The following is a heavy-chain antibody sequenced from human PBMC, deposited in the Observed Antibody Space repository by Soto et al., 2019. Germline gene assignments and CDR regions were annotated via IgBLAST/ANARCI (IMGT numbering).Heavy chain of an antibody. J-gene: IGHJ3*02. Sequence: EVQLVESGGDLVQPGGSLRLSCAASGFTFSSHWMHWVRRVPGKGLVWVSHINTDGGITGYADSVKGLCTISRDNAKNTLYLQMNGLRVEDTSVYYCTREAGYCSRTSCYRRAFDSWGQGTMVTVSS. CDR1: GFTFSSHW. V-gene: IGHV3-74*01. D-gene: IGHD2-2*01. CDR3: TREAGYCSRTSCYRRAFDS. CDR2: INTDGGIT.